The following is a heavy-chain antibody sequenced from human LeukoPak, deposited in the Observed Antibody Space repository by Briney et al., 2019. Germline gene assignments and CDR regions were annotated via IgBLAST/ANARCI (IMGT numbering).Heavy chain of an antibody. CDR3: AKDYYYDASGYYLGRVGPAFDY. CDR1: GFTFSSYA. V-gene: IGHV3-23*01. D-gene: IGHD3-22*01. Sequence: PGGSLRLSCAASGFTFSSYAMSWVRQAPGKGLEWVSTISLSGASSYYADSVKGRFTISRDNSKNTLYLQMNSLRAEDTAVYYCAKDYYYDASGYYLGRVGPAFDYWGQGALVTVSS. CDR2: ISLSGASS. J-gene: IGHJ4*02.